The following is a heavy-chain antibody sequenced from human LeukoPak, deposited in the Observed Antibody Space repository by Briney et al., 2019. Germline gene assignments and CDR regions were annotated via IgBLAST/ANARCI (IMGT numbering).Heavy chain of an antibody. CDR2: ISAYNGNT. CDR1: GYTFTGYY. CDR3: ARVFPSGSLFDY. V-gene: IGHV1-18*04. J-gene: IGHJ4*02. D-gene: IGHD1-26*01. Sequence: ASVKVSCKASGYTFTGYYMHWVRQAPGQGLEWMGWISAYNGNTNYAQKLQGRVTMTTDTSTSTAYMELRSLRSDDTAVYYCARVFPSGSLFDYWGQGTLVTVSS.